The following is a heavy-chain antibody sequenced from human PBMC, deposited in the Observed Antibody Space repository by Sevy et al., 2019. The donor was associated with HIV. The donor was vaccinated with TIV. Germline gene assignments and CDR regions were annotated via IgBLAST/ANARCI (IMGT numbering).Heavy chain of an antibody. J-gene: IGHJ4*02. D-gene: IGHD3-22*01. CDR2: IYYGGST. CDR3: ASSYDSSGYYYTVPRY. CDR1: GGSISSSSYY. Sequence: SETLSLTCTVSGGSISSSSYYWGWIRQPPGKGLEWIGSIYYGGSTYYNPSLKSRVTMSVDTSKNQFSLKLSSVTAADTAVYYCASSYDSSGYYYTVPRYWGQGTLVTVSS. V-gene: IGHV4-39*01.